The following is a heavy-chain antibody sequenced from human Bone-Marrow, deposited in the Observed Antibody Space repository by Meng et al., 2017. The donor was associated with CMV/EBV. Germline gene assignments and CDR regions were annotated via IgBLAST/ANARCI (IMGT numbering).Heavy chain of an antibody. CDR1: GYTFTGYY. CDR2: INPNSGGT. J-gene: IGHJ6*02. CDR3: ARDRLSPFRLRGGGYGRDV. D-gene: IGHD3-16*01. Sequence: ASVKVSCKASGYTFTGYYMHWVRQAPGQGLEWMGWINPNSGGTNYAQKFQGRVTMTRDTSISTAYMELSRLRSDDTAVYYCARDRLSPFRLRGGGYGRDVWGQGTTVTVAS. V-gene: IGHV1-2*02.